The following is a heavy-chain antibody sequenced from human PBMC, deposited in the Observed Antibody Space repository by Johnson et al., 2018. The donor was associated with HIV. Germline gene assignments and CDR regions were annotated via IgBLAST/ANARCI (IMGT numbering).Heavy chain of an antibody. CDR2: IYSGGST. V-gene: IGHV3-53*01. CDR3: ARAPTYCSSDSCPLGAFDI. J-gene: IGHJ3*02. Sequence: VQLVESGGGLVKPGGSLRLSCPASGFTVSSNYMSWVRQAPGKGLEWVSVIYSGGSTYYADSVKGRFNISRDNSKNTLYLQMNSLRAEDTAVYYCARAPTYCSSDSCPLGAFDIWGQGTMVTVSS. D-gene: IGHD2-15*01. CDR1: GFTVSSNY.